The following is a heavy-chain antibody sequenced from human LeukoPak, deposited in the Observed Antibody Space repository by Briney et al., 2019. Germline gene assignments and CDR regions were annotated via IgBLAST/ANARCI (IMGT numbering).Heavy chain of an antibody. Sequence: SETLSLTCTVSGGSISSGSYYWSWIRQPAEKGLEWIGRIYTSGSTNYNPSLKSRVTISVDTSKNQFSLKLSSVTAADTAVYYCARENSRYYFDYWGQGTLVTVSS. CDR3: ARENSRYYFDY. J-gene: IGHJ4*02. CDR2: IYTSGST. V-gene: IGHV4-61*02. D-gene: IGHD4-23*01. CDR1: GGSISSGSYY.